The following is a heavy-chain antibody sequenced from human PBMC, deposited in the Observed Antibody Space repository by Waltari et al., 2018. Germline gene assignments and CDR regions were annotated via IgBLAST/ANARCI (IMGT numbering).Heavy chain of an antibody. CDR3: GRIAFGDDGGYFQY. J-gene: IGHJ1*01. V-gene: IGHV4-39*01. D-gene: IGHD4-17*01. CDR2: MQYRGST. CDR1: GGSITTNYN. Sequence: QLQLQESGPGLVRPSETLSLTCTVSGGSITTNYNWAWIRQPPGKGLEWMGNMQYRGSTFYNPSLMSRVTISLDTSKNQFSLTLTSVDAADTAVYFCGRIAFGDDGGYFQYSGQGTLVTVSS.